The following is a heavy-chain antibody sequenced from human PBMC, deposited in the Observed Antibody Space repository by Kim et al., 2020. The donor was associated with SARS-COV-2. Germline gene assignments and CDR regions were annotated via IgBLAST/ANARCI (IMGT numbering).Heavy chain of an antibody. CDR3: ARQGAIPYRPYFYGMDV. D-gene: IGHD2-2*02. CDR2: IYYSGST. V-gene: IGHV4-39*01. Sequence: SETLSLTCTVSGGSISSSSYYWGWIRQPPGKGLEWIGSIYYSGSTYYNPSLKSRVTISVDTSKNQFSLKLSSVTAADTAVYYCARQGAIPYRPYFYGMDVWGQGTTVTVSS. CDR1: GGSISSSSYY. J-gene: IGHJ6*02.